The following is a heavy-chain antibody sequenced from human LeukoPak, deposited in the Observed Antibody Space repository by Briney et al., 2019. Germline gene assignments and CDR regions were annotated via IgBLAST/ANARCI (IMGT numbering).Heavy chain of an antibody. Sequence: SETLSLTCAVYGGSFSGYYWSWIRQPPGKGLEWIGEINHSGSTNYNPSLKSRVTISVDTSKNQFSLKLSSVTAADTAVYYCARGRRYDSSGYRPSYYYYYYMDVWGKGTTVTVSS. CDR2: INHSGST. J-gene: IGHJ6*03. V-gene: IGHV4-34*01. D-gene: IGHD3-22*01. CDR3: ARGRRYDSSGYRPSYYYYYYMDV. CDR1: GGSFSGYY.